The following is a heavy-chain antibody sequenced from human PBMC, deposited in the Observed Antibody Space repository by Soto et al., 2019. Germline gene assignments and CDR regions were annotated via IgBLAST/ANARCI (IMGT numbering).Heavy chain of an antibody. CDR3: APHTLDPGMPSGY. J-gene: IGHJ4*02. D-gene: IGHD5-18*01. CDR1: GYTFTNYG. V-gene: IGHV1-18*01. Sequence: QVQLVQSGAEVREPGASVKVSCKASGYTFTNYGVSWVRQAPGQGLEWMGWIGGYKGNTNYAQKLQGRVTLTTDTATSTAYMEPRSLRCDDTPVYYGAPHTLDPGMPSGYWGQGTLVTVSS. CDR2: IGGYKGNT.